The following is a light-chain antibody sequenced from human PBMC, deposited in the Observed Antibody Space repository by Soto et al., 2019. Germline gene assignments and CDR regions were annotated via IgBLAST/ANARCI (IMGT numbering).Light chain of an antibody. Sequence: EIVLTQSPHTRSLSPGERTSLSCRTSQTISSSYFAWYQQKPGQSPRLLVYAASIRAPGIPDRFSGSGSGADFTLTISRLEPADFAVYYCQHYDGSLTFGGGTRVEIK. CDR3: QHYDGSLT. CDR1: QTISSSY. V-gene: IGKV3-20*01. J-gene: IGKJ4*01. CDR2: AAS.